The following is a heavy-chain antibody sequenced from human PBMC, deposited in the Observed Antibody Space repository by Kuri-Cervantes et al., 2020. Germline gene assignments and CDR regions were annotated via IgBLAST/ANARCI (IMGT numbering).Heavy chain of an antibody. CDR2: INPNSGGT. V-gene: IGHV1-2*02. CDR3: ARERLAVAGLHGWFDP. CDR1: GYTFTGYY. J-gene: IGHJ5*02. D-gene: IGHD6-19*01. Sequence: ASVKVSCKASGYTFTGYYMHWVRQAPGQGLECMGWINPNSGGTNYAQKFQGRVTMTRDTFISTAYMELSRLRSDDTAVYYCARERLAVAGLHGWFDPWGQGTLVTVSS.